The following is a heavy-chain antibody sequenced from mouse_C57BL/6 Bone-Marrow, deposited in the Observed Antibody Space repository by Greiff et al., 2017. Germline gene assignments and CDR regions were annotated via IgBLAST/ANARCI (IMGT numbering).Heavy chain of an antibody. V-gene: IGHV1-72*01. CDR3: AREWAIYYCNLAWFAY. CDR1: GYTFTSYW. D-gene: IGHD2-1*01. J-gene: IGHJ3*01. CDR2: IDPNSGGT. Sequence: QVQLQQPGAELVKPGASVTLSCKASGYTFTSYWMHWVKQRPGRGLEWIGRIDPNSGGTKYKEKFKSKATLTVDKPSSTAYMQLSSLTSEDSGVYYSAREWAIYYCNLAWFAYGGQGTLVTVSA.